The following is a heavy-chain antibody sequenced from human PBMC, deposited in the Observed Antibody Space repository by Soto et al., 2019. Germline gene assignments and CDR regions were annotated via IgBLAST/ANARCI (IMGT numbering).Heavy chain of an antibody. D-gene: IGHD6-13*01. J-gene: IGHJ5*02. Sequence: SETLSLTCTVSGGSISSSSYYWGWIRQPPGKGLEWIGSIYYSGSTYYNPSLKSRVTISVDTSKNQFSLKLSSVTAADTAVYYCARHVQWENSSSWYWFDPWGQGTLVTVSS. CDR1: GGSISSSSYY. CDR3: ARHVQWENSSSWYWFDP. V-gene: IGHV4-39*01. CDR2: IYYSGST.